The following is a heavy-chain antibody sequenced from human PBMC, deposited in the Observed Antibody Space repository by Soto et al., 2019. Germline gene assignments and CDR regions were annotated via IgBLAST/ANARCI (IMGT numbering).Heavy chain of an antibody. V-gene: IGHV1-69*13. CDR1: GCTFSSYA. CDR3: ARDAGYCSGGSCSNWFDP. Sequence: SVKVSCKASGCTFSSYAISCVRQAPGQVLEWMGGIIPIFGTANYAQKFQGRVTITADESTSTAYMELSSLRSEDTAVYYCARDAGYCSGGSCSNWFDPWGQGTLVTVSS. CDR2: IIPIFGTA. J-gene: IGHJ5*02. D-gene: IGHD2-15*01.